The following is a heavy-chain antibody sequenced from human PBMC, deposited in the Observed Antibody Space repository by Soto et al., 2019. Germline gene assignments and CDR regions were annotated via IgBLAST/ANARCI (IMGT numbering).Heavy chain of an antibody. Sequence: QVHLMQSGAEVKKTGASVKVSCMSSGYSFSSYGISWVRQAPGQGLEWLGWTSAHHGTSDSAQKVQGAFTMTIDSSTDEAIMEWRSLRSDVTVVAYLARKVLRYSDCLGRSSYYGMDVWGHGTSVIVSS. CDR2: TSAHHGTS. J-gene: IGHJ6*02. D-gene: IGHD3-9*01. CDR1: GYSFSSYG. V-gene: IGHV1-18*04. CDR3: ARKVLRYSDCLGRSSYYGMDV.